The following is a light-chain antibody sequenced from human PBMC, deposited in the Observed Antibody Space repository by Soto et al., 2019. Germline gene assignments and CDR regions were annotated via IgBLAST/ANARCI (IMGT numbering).Light chain of an antibody. CDR1: QSVSSN. Sequence: EIVMTQSPATLSVSPGERATLSCRASQSVSSNLAWYQQKPGQAPRLLISGASTRATGIPARFSGRGSGTEFTLIISGLQSEDFAVYYCQQYNSAPLTFGGGTKVDIK. CDR3: QQYNSAPLT. CDR2: GAS. V-gene: IGKV3-15*01. J-gene: IGKJ4*01.